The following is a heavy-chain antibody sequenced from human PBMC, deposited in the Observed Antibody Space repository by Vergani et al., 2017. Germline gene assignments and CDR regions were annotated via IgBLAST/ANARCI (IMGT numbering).Heavy chain of an antibody. CDR2: IIPVLGKT. V-gene: IGHV1-69*04. D-gene: IGHD2-21*02. J-gene: IGHJ6*02. Sequence: QVQLVQSGAEVKKPGSSVKVSCKASGDTFSRYAISWVRQVPGQGLEWMGRIIPVLGKTKYAQDFQGRLTITADTSTSTAYMELTSLRSQDTAVYYCARDPRGYGGDPEDYYYGMDVWGQGTTVTVSS. CDR3: ARDPRGYGGDPEDYYYGMDV. CDR1: GDTFSRYA.